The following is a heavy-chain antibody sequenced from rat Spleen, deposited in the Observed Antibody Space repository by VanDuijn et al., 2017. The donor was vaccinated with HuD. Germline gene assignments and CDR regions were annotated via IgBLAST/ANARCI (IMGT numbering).Heavy chain of an antibody. CDR3: ARRHYGYTDYFDY. V-gene: IGHV5-29*01. Sequence: EVQLVESDGALVQPGRSLKLSCAASGFTFSNYDMAWVRQDSTKGLEWVATISYGDSSGHSGTYYRDSVRGRFTISRDDAKSTLSLQMDSLRSEDTATYYCARRHYGYTDYFDYWGQGVMVTVSS. CDR2: ISYGDSSGHSGT. D-gene: IGHD1-9*01. CDR1: GFTFSNYD. J-gene: IGHJ2*01.